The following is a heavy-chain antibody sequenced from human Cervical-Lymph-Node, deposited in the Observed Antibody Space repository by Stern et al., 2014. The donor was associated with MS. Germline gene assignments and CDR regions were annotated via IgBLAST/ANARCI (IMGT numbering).Heavy chain of an antibody. J-gene: IGHJ4*02. CDR1: GYRFTSYW. Sequence: EVQLVESGAEVKKPGDSLKISWTGSGYRFTSYWIGRVGPMTGTGLEWMGIIYPGDSDTRYSPSFQGQVTISADKSISTAYLQWSSLKASDTAMYYCARLPDSIASLDYWGQGTLVTVSS. CDR3: ARLPDSIASLDY. V-gene: IGHV5-51*01. D-gene: IGHD4-11*01. CDR2: IYPGDSDT.